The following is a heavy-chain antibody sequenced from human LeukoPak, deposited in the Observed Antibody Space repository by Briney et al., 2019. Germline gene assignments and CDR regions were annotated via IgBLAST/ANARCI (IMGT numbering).Heavy chain of an antibody. J-gene: IGHJ4*02. CDR2: ISSTDAPI. CDR3: AADRGRGGGLELDY. D-gene: IGHD1-7*01. CDR1: GFTFSNYS. Sequence: GGSLRLSCAASGFTFSNYSMSWVRQGPGKGLECVSSISSTDAPIYYADSVRGRFTISRDNAKNSLYLQMSSLRAADTAVYYCAADRGRGGGLELDYWGQGTLVTVS. V-gene: IGHV3-21*01.